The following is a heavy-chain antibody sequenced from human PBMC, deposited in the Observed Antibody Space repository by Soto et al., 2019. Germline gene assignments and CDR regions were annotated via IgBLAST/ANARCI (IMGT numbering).Heavy chain of an antibody. CDR1: GDTFTSYA. Sequence: ASVKVCCKASGDTFTSYAMHWARQAPGQRLEWMGWINAGNGNTKYSQKFQGRVTITRDTSASTAYMELSSLRSEDTAVYYCARYLVVPAASSYGMDVWGQGTTVTVSS. V-gene: IGHV1-3*01. CDR3: ARYLVVPAASSYGMDV. D-gene: IGHD2-2*01. J-gene: IGHJ6*02. CDR2: INAGNGNT.